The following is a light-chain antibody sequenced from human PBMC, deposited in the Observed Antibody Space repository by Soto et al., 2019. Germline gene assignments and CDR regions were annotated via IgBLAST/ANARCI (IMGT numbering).Light chain of an antibody. V-gene: IGKV3-11*01. CDR3: QQRSNWPWT. J-gene: IGKJ1*01. CDR2: GSS. CDR1: HSVSSI. Sequence: EIVLTQSPATLSVSPGERATLSCRASHSVSSILSWYQQKPGHAPRLLIYGSSSRATGIPDRFSGSGSGTDFTLTISSLEPEDFAVYYCQQRSNWPWTFGQGAKVDIK.